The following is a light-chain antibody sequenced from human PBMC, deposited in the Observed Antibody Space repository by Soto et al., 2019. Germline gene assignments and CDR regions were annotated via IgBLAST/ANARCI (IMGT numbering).Light chain of an antibody. CDR1: QSVSSIY. CDR3: QQCGNSPYT. Sequence: EIVLTQSPGTLSLSPGERATLSCRASQSVSSIYLAWYQQKPGQAPRLLIYGESSRATGIPDRFSGSGSGTDFTLTISRLEPEDFAMYYCQQCGNSPYTFGQGTNLEIK. J-gene: IGKJ2*01. CDR2: GES. V-gene: IGKV3-20*01.